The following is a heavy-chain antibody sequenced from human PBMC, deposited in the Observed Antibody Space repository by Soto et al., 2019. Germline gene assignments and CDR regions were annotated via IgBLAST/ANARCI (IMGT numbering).Heavy chain of an antibody. CDR2: INPKSGGT. V-gene: IGHV1-2*02. D-gene: IGHD1-26*01. CDR1: GYTFTVYY. CDR3: ARDLEKGGGSAGFDY. J-gene: IGHJ4*02. Sequence: ASVKVSCKASGYTFTVYYMHWVRQAPGQGLEWMGWINPKSGGTMYPQKFQGRVTMTWDASISTAYMALTRLRSDDTAVYYCARDLEKGGGSAGFDYWGQGTLVTVSS.